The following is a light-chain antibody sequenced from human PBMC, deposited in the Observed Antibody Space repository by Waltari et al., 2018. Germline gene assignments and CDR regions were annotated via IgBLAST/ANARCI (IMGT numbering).Light chain of an antibody. CDR2: DNT. Sequence: QSVLTQPPSVSGAPGQRVTIACTGSSYNIGEGNGVQWYQHLPGTAPKLLIYDNTNRPSGVPDRFSGSKSGTSASLAISGLQTEDEGNYYCQSYDSSLRGFFVFGTGTKVTVL. V-gene: IGLV1-40*01. CDR1: SYNIGEGNG. CDR3: QSYDSSLRGFFV. J-gene: IGLJ1*01.